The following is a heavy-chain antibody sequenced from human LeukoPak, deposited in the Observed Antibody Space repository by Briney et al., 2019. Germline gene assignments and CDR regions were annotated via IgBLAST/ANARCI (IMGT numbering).Heavy chain of an antibody. D-gene: IGHD1-1*01. CDR2: IYSGGNT. CDR3: ARGTERASWFDP. CDR1: GYSISSGDW. Sequence: SETLSLTCAVSGYSISSGDWWGWIRQPPGKGLEWIGYIYSGGNTHYNPSLKSRVTLSVDTSKNQFSLKLSSVTAADTAVYYCARGTERASWFDPWGQGTLVTVSS. V-gene: IGHV4-28*03. J-gene: IGHJ5*02.